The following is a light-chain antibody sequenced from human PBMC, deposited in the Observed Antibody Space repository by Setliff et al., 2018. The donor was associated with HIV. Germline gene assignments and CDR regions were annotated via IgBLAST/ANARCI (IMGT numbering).Light chain of an antibody. V-gene: IGLV1-44*01. J-gene: IGLJ2*01. CDR2: STN. CDR3: AAWDDSLNGHGV. Sequence: QSALTQPPSASGTPGQRVTISCSGSSSNIGRNAVTWYQQLPGAAPRLLIYSTNQRPAGVPARFSGSKSSTSASLAISGLQSEDEADYYCAAWDDSLNGHGVFGGGTKVTVL. CDR1: SSNIGRNA.